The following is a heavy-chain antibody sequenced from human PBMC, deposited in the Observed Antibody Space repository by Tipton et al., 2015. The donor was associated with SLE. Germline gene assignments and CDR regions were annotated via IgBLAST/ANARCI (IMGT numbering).Heavy chain of an antibody. D-gene: IGHD6-13*01. Sequence: TLSLTCAVYGGSFSDYYWSWIRQPPGKGLEWIGEINHSGSTNYNPSLKSRVTISVDTSKNQFSLKLSSVTAADTAVYYCARGLGIAAAGIHYFDYWGQGTLVTVSS. CDR2: INHSGST. CDR1: GGSFSDYY. J-gene: IGHJ4*02. V-gene: IGHV4-34*01. CDR3: ARGLGIAAAGIHYFDY.